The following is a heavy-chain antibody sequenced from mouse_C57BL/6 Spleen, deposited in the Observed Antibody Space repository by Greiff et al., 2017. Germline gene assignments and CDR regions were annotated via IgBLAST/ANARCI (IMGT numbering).Heavy chain of an antibody. CDR2: ISGGVDYI. J-gene: IGHJ2*01. D-gene: IGHD2-5*01. V-gene: IGHV5-9-1*02. CDR3: TRDRSNYDFDY. Sequence: DVMLVESGEGLVKPGGSLKLSCAASGFTFSSYAMSWVRQTPEKRLEWVAYISGGVDYIYYAATMKGRFTTSRDNARNTLYLQMSSLKSEDTAMYYCTRDRSNYDFDYWGQGTTLTVSS. CDR1: GFTFSSYA.